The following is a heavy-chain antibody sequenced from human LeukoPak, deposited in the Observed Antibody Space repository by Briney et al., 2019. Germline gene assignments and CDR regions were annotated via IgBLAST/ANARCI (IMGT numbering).Heavy chain of an antibody. Sequence: GGSLRLSCAASGSTFSSYGMHWVRQAPGKGLEWVAVLSYDGIYKYYADSVKGRFAISRDNSENTLYLQMNSLRAEDTAVYYCARYAEYAVSTPCYWGQGTLVTVSA. D-gene: IGHD2-8*01. V-gene: IGHV3-30*03. CDR1: GSTFSSYG. J-gene: IGHJ4*02. CDR3: ARYAEYAVSTPCY. CDR2: LSYDGIYK.